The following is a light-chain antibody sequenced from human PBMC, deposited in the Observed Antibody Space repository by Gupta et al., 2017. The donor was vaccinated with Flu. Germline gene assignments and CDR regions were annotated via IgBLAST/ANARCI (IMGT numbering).Light chain of an antibody. CDR1: SNNVGKHG. CDR2: LNN. V-gene: IGLV10-54*04. J-gene: IGLJ3*02. CDR3: SAWDSSLSAQV. Sequence: NSNNVGKHGAPWLQPHHAPPPHLLSYLNNTRPSGISERFSASRSGNTASLTITGLQPEDEADYYCSAWDSSLSAQVFGGGTKLTVL.